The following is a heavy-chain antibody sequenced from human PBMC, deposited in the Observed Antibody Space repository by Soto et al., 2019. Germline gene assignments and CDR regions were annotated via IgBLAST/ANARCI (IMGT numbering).Heavy chain of an antibody. CDR3: ARWNVQHDSYGYF. V-gene: IGHV3-30*03. D-gene: IGHD5-18*01. J-gene: IGHJ4*02. CDR2: MSYDGSNK. Sequence: GGSLRLSCAASGFTFSSYGMHWVRQAPGKGLEWVALMSYDGSNKYYADSVKGRFTISRDNSKNTLYLQMNSLRGEDTAVYYCARWNVQHDSYGYFWGQGTQVTVSS. CDR1: GFTFSSYG.